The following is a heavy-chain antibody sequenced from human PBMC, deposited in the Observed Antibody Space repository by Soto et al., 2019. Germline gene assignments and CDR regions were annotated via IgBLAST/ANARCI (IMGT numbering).Heavy chain of an antibody. CDR3: TTLGTYYYDSSGYYYYFDY. V-gene: IGHV3-15*01. CDR1: GFTFSNAW. Sequence: PGGSLRLSCAASGFTFSNAWMSWVRQAPGEGLEWVGRIKSKTDGGTTDYAAPVKGRFTISRDDSKNTLYLQMNSLKTEDTAVYYCTTLGTYYYDSSGYYYYFDYWGQGTLVTVS. J-gene: IGHJ4*02. CDR2: IKSKTDGGTT. D-gene: IGHD3-22*01.